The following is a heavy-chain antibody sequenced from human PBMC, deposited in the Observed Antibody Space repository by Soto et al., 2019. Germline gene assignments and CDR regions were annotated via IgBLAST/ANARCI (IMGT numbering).Heavy chain of an antibody. Sequence: EGSLRLSCAASGFTFSSSWMHWVRQAPGKGLVWVSRVGGDGSSTNYADSVKGRFTISRDNAKNTLYLQMNSLRAEDTAVYYCAKESQLRYYFDYWGQGTLVTV. CDR2: VGGDGSST. CDR3: AKESQLRYYFDY. D-gene: IGHD3-16*01. J-gene: IGHJ4*02. V-gene: IGHV3-74*01. CDR1: GFTFSSSW.